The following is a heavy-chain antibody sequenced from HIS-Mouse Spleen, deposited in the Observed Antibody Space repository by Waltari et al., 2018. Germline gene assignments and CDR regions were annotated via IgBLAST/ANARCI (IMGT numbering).Heavy chain of an antibody. Sequence: QVQLVESGGGVVQPGRSLRLSCAASGFTFSSYAMHWVRQAPGKGLEWVAVISYDGSNKYYADSVKGRFTISRDNSKNTLYLQMNSLRAEDTAVYYCARATNLGAFDYWGQGTLVTVSS. CDR1: GFTFSSYA. CDR3: ARATNLGAFDY. D-gene: IGHD3-16*01. V-gene: IGHV3-30-3*01. CDR2: ISYDGSNK. J-gene: IGHJ4*02.